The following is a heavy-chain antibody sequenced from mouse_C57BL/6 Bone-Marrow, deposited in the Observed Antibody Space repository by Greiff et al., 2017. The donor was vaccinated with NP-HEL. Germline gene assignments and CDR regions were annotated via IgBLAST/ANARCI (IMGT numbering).Heavy chain of an antibody. J-gene: IGHJ3*01. CDR3: ARAIYDGYYVGFAY. CDR2: IHPNSGST. D-gene: IGHD2-3*01. V-gene: IGHV1-64*01. CDR1: GYTFTSYW. Sequence: QVQLQQSGAELVKPGASVKLSCKASGYTFTSYWMHWVKQRPGQGLEWIGMIHPNSGSTNYNEKFKSKATLTVDKSSSTAYMQLSSLTSEDSAVYYCARAIYDGYYVGFAYWGQGTLVTVSA.